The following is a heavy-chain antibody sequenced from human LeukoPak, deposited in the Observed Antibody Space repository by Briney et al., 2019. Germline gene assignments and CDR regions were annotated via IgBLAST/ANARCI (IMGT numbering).Heavy chain of an antibody. V-gene: IGHV1-24*01. CDR3: ATDGGQWRDFDY. D-gene: IGHD6-19*01. CDR1: GYTFTSYG. J-gene: IGHJ4*02. CDR2: FDPEDGET. Sequence: ASVKVSCKASGYTFTSYGISWVRQAPGEGLEWMGGFDPEDGETIYAQKFQGRVTMTEDTSTDTAYMELSSLRSEDTAVYYCATDGGQWRDFDYWGQGTLVTVSS.